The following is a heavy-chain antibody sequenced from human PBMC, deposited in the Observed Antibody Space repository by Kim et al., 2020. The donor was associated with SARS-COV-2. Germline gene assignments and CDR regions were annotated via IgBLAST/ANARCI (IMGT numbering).Heavy chain of an antibody. J-gene: IGHJ4*02. CDR2: IKSKTDGGTT. CDR3: TTEISSWTAPDY. D-gene: IGHD6-13*01. CDR1: GFTFSNAW. Sequence: GGSLRLSCAASGFTFSNAWMSWVRQAPGKGLEWVGRIKSKTDGGTTDYAAPVKGRFTISRDDSKNTLYLQMNSLKTEDTAVYYCTTEISSWTAPDYWGQGTLVTVSS. V-gene: IGHV3-15*01.